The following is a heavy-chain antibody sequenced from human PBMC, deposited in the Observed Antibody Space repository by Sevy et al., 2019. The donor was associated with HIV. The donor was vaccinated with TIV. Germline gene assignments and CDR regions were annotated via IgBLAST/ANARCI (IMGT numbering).Heavy chain of an antibody. CDR2: ISSNGGST. CDR3: ARGPYCGGDCYSAPDY. V-gene: IGHV3-64*01. CDR1: GFTFSTYG. Sequence: GGSLRLSCVVSGFTFSTYGMHWVRQAPGKGLEYVSTISSNGGSTYYANSVKGRFTISRDNFKNTLYLQMGSLRAEDMAVYYCARGPYCGGDCYSAPDYWGQGTLVTVSS. D-gene: IGHD2-21*02. J-gene: IGHJ4*02.